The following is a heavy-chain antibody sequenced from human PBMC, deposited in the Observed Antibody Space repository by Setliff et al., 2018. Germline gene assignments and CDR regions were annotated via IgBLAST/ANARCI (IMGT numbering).Heavy chain of an antibody. J-gene: IGHJ4*02. V-gene: IGHV4-34*01. CDR3: ARWDYESGNFYADY. Sequence: SETLSLTCAASGGTFSYYYWTWIRQSPGKGLEWIGEINHTGSTKYNPSLKSRLTISVDTSKNQFSLNLSSVTAADTAVYYCARWDYESGNFYADYWGQGTLVTVSS. CDR1: GGTFSYYY. D-gene: IGHD3-10*01. CDR2: INHTGST.